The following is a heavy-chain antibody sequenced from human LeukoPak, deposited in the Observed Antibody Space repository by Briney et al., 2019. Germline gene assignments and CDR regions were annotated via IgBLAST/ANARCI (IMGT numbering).Heavy chain of an antibody. J-gene: IGHJ4*02. CDR3: ARDLNWACDY. D-gene: IGHD7-27*01. V-gene: IGHV3-48*01. CDR1: GFTFSSYG. Sequence: GGSLRLSCAASGFTFSSYGMKWVRQAPGKGLEWVSYISSDRRNIYYADSVKGRFTISRDSAENSLYLQMNSLRAEDTAVYYCARDLNWACDYWGQGTLVTVSS. CDR2: ISSDRRNI.